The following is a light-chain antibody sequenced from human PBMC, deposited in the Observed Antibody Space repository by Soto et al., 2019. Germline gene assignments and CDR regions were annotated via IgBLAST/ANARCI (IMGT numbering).Light chain of an antibody. J-gene: IGLJ2*01. CDR3: AAWDDSLNGHVV. Sequence: QSVLTQPPSASGTPGQRVTISCSGSSSNIGRNTVNWYQQLPGTAPKLLIYNNNERPSGVPDRFSGSKSGTSASLTISGLQSDDEADYYCAAWDDSLNGHVVFGGGTKLTVL. V-gene: IGLV1-44*01. CDR2: NNN. CDR1: SSNIGRNT.